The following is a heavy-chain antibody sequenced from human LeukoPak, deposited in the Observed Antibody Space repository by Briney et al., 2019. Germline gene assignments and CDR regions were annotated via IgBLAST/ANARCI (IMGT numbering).Heavy chain of an antibody. D-gene: IGHD3-16*02. Sequence: SETLSLTCAVYGGSFSGYYWSWIRQPPGKGLEWIGYISYSGITNYNPSLKSRVTISLDTSKNHFSLKMRSVTAADTAVYYCARGLYPDDAFDIWGQGTMVTVSS. V-gene: IGHV4-59*08. CDR1: GGSFSGYY. CDR3: ARGLYPDDAFDI. J-gene: IGHJ3*02. CDR2: ISYSGIT.